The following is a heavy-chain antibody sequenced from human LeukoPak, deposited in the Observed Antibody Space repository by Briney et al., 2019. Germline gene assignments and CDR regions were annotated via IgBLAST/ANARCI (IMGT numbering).Heavy chain of an antibody. Sequence: PSETLSLTCTVSGGSISSSSYYWGWIRQPPGKGLEWIGSIYYSGSTYYNPSLKSRVTISVDTSKNQFSLKLSSVTAADTAVYYCARGPRRELLDPWGQGTLVTVSS. J-gene: IGHJ5*02. V-gene: IGHV4-39*07. CDR2: IYYSGST. CDR1: GGSISSSSYY. CDR3: ARGPRRELLDP. D-gene: IGHD1-26*01.